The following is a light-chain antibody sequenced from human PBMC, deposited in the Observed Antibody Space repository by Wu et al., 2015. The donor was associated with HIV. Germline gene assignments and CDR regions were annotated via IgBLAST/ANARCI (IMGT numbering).Light chain of an antibody. CDR1: QGISSY. V-gene: IGKV1-9*01. CDR2: AAS. Sequence: DIQLTQSPSFLSASVGDRVTITCRASQGISSYLAWYQQKPGKAPKLLIYAASTLQSGVPSRFSGSGSGTEFTLTISSLQPEDFATYYCQQLNSYLDESFGQGTKV. J-gene: IGKJ1*01. CDR3: QQLNSYLDES.